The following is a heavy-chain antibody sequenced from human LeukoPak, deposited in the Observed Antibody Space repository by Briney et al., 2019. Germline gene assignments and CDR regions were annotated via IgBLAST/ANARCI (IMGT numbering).Heavy chain of an antibody. J-gene: IGHJ5*02. D-gene: IGHD2-15*01. CDR2: IYYSGST. V-gene: IGHV4-39*01. Sequence: SETLSLTCTVSGGSITSSSYYWGWICQPPGKGLEWIGSIYYSGSTYYNPSLKSRITISVDTSKNQFSLKLNSVTAADTAVYYCARVSCSGGSCPFGSWFDPWGQGTLVTVSS. CDR1: GGSITSSSYY. CDR3: ARVSCSGGSCPFGSWFDP.